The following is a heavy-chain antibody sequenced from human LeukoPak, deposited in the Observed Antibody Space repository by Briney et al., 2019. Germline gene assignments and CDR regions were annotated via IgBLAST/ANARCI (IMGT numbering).Heavy chain of an antibody. V-gene: IGHV4-31*03. CDR2: IYYGGST. J-gene: IGHJ4*02. CDR3: ARGRRDYLDY. CDR1: GGSISSGGYY. Sequence: SETLSLTCTVSGGSISSGGYYWSWIRQHPGKGLEWIGYIYYGGSTYYNPSLKSRVTISVDTSKNQFSLKLSSVTAADTAVYYCARGRRDYLDYWGQGTLVTVSS. D-gene: IGHD2-15*01.